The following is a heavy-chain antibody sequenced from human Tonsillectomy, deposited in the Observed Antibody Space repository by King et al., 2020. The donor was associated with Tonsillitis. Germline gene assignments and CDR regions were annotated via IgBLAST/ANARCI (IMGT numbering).Heavy chain of an antibody. CDR1: RGNFY. CDR3: ARLTVKQGRPTKSDFRVTWSISSFDL. V-gene: IGHV4-4*07. J-gene: IGHJ4*02. CDR2: MTARGRA. Sequence: QLQESGPRLMRPSETLSLSCSVSRGNFYWSWIRQPPGKGLEWLGHMTARGRATYNPSPRGRLTMSLEPSGNPFSLALASVTAADTALYYCARLTVKQGRPTKSDFRVTWSISSFDLWGQGTLATVSS. D-gene: IGHD1-26*01.